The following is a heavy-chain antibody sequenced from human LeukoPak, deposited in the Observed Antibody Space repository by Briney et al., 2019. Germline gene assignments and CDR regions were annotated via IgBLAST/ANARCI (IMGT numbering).Heavy chain of an antibody. CDR1: GYTFTSYY. CDR2: INPSGGST. Sequence: ASVKVSCKASGYTFTSYYMHWVRQAPGQGLEWRGIINPSGGSTSYAQKFQGRVTMTRDTSTSTVYMELSSLRSEDTAVYYCASEYCSGGSCYLRYYYGMDVWGQGTTVTVSS. V-gene: IGHV1-46*01. D-gene: IGHD2-15*01. J-gene: IGHJ6*02. CDR3: ASEYCSGGSCYLRYYYGMDV.